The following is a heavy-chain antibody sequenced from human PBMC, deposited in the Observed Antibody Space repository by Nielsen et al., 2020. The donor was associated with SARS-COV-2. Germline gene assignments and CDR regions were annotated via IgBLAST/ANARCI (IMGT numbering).Heavy chain of an antibody. Sequence: SETLSLTCTVSGDSVTNYYWNWIRQPPGKGLEWIAYNYNSAKTMYNSSLKSRVTMSVDTSKNQLSLRLTSVTAADTAVYYCARGRAPLRYWGQGILVTVSS. J-gene: IGHJ4*02. D-gene: IGHD2-15*01. V-gene: IGHV4-59*02. CDR2: NYNSAKT. CDR1: GDSVTNYY. CDR3: ARGRAPLRY.